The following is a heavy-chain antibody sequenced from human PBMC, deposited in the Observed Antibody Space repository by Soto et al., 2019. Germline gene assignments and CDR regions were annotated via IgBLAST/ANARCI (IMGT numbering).Heavy chain of an antibody. CDR3: TRVPVVVPAAISYYYYYMDV. CDR2: IRSKAYGGTT. V-gene: IGHV3-49*03. D-gene: IGHD2-2*01. CDR1: GFTFGDYS. J-gene: IGHJ6*03. Sequence: GGSLRLSCTASGFTFGDYSMSWFRQAPGKGLEWVGFIRSKAYGGTTEYAASVKGRFTISRDDSKSIAYLQMNSLKTEDTAVYYCTRVPVVVPAAISYYYYYMDVWGKGTTVTVS.